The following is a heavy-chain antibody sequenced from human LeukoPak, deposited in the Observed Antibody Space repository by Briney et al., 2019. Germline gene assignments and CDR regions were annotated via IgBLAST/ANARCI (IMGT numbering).Heavy chain of an antibody. V-gene: IGHV3-74*03. D-gene: IGHD5-24*01. J-gene: IGHJ4*02. CDR3: ARGRGDGYNSMDY. CDR2: GEGDGRSS. Sequence: GGSLRLSCAASGFTLGKYWMHWVRQAPGKGRVWVSRGEGDGRSSTYADSVKGRFSISRDNAKNSLYLQMNSLRAEDTAVYYCARGRGDGYNSMDYWGLGTLVTVSS. CDR1: GFTLGKYW.